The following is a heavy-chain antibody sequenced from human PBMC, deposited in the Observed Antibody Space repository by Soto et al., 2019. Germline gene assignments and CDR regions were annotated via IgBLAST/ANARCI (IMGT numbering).Heavy chain of an antibody. Sequence: SSVKPFCKGSVGRNSNSAISWVRHPLGQGNEWMGGIIPIIGTANYAQKFQGRVTITADESKSTAYMELSSLRSEDTAVYYCARVWCIIMRRGPRTAHTPSTYY. D-gene: IGHD2-8*01. J-gene: IGHJ6*01. V-gene: IGHV1-69*13. CDR1: VGRNSNSA. CDR2: IIPIIGTA. CDR3: ARVWCIIMRRGPRTAHTPSTYY.